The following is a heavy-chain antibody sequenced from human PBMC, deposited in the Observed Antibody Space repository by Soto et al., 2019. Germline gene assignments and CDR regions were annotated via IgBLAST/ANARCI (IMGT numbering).Heavy chain of an antibody. CDR3: ALAGYCSGGSCYFYYYYGMDV. Sequence: SVKVSCKASGGTFSSYTISWVRQAPGQGLEWMGRIIPILGIANYAQKFQGRVTITADKSTSTAYMELSSLRSEDTAVYYCALAGYCSGGSCYFYYYYGMDVWGQGTTVTVSS. D-gene: IGHD2-15*01. V-gene: IGHV1-69*02. CDR1: GGTFSSYT. CDR2: IIPILGIA. J-gene: IGHJ6*02.